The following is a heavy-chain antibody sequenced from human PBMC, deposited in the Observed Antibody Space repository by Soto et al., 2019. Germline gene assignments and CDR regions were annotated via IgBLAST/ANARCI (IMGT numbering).Heavy chain of an antibody. J-gene: IGHJ4*02. CDR2: IYYSGNT. V-gene: IGHV4-39*02. CDR3: ARRITRPERFDY. Sequence: SETLSLTCTVSGGSISRSSYYWGWIRQPPGKGLEWIGNIYYSGNTYYNPSLQSRVTISVDTSKKHFSLKLTSATAADTAVYYCARRITRPERFDYWGQGALVTVSS. CDR1: GGSISRSSYY. D-gene: IGHD1-20*01.